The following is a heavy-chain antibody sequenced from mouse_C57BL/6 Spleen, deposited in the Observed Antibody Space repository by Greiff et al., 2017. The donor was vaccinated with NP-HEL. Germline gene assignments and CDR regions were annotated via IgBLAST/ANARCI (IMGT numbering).Heavy chain of an antibody. CDR3: AREGSTVVKDYYAMDY. CDR2: IYPRSGNT. J-gene: IGHJ4*01. CDR1: GYTFTSYG. V-gene: IGHV1-81*01. D-gene: IGHD1-1*01. Sequence: QVQLKESGAELARPGASVKLSCKASGYTFTSYGISWVKQRTGQGLEWIGEIYPRSGNTYYNEKFKGKATLTADKSSSTAYMELRSLTSEDSAVYFCAREGSTVVKDYYAMDYWGQGTSVTVSS.